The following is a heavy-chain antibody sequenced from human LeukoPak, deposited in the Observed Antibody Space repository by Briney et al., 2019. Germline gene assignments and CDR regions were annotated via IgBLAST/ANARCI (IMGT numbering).Heavy chain of an antibody. V-gene: IGHV3-20*04. Sequence: RGSLRLSCAASGFTFDNYGMNWVRHIPRKGLGWVFGINWNGVSTSYADSVKGRFTISRDNAKNSLYLQMSSLRAEDTALYYCARDKALVAGAFDIWGQGTMVTVSS. D-gene: IGHD2-15*01. CDR2: INWNGVST. J-gene: IGHJ3*02. CDR1: GFTFDNYG. CDR3: ARDKALVAGAFDI.